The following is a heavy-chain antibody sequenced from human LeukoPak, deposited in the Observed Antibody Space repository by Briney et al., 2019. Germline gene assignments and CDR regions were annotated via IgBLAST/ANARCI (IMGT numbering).Heavy chain of an antibody. CDR3: ARRVGDY. D-gene: IGHD2-15*01. CDR1: GVSFSGYY. V-gene: IGHV4-34*01. CDR2: INHSGCT. Sequence: SETLSLTCAVYGVSFSGYYWSWIRQPPGKGLEWIGEINHSGCTNYNPSLKSRVTISVDTSKNQFSLKLSSVTAADTAVYYCARRVGDYWGQGTLVTVSS. J-gene: IGHJ4*02.